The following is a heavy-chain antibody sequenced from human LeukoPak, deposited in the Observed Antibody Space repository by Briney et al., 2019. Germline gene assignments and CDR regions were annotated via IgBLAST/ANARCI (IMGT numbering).Heavy chain of an antibody. CDR2: ISASGGST. V-gene: IGHV3-23*01. CDR3: AKTRPLDSSSWSHGDY. CDR1: GFTFSSSA. Sequence: GGSLRLSCAASGFTFSSSAMSWVRQVPGKGLEWVSGISASGGSTYYADSVKGRFTISRDNSKNTLYLRMNSLRAEDTAVYYCAKTRPLDSSSWSHGDYWGQGTLVTVSS. J-gene: IGHJ4*02. D-gene: IGHD6-13*01.